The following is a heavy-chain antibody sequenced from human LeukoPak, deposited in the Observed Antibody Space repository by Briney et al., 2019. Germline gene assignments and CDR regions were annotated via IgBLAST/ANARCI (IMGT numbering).Heavy chain of an antibody. CDR3: ASNVDTATRAY. CDR1: GFTFSSSE. Sequence: GGSLRLSCAASGFTFSSSEMNWVRQAPGKGLEWVSYISSSGSTIYYANSVKGRFTISRDNAKNSLYLQMNSLRAEDTAVYYCASNVDTATRAYWGQGTLVTVSS. CDR2: ISSSGSTI. J-gene: IGHJ4*02. D-gene: IGHD5-18*01. V-gene: IGHV3-48*03.